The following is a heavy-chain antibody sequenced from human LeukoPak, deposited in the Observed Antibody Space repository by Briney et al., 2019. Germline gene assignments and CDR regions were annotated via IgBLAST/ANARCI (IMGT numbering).Heavy chain of an antibody. CDR2: IYYSGST. CDR3: ARHPTAVHYYYDSSGYYSPPDY. V-gene: IGHV4-39*01. J-gene: IGHJ4*02. D-gene: IGHD3-22*01. CDR1: GGSISSSSYY. Sequence: PSETLSLTCTVSGGSISSSSYYWGWIRQPPGKGLEWIGSIYYSGSTYFNPSLKSRVTISVDTSKNQFSLKLSSVTAADTAVYYCARHPTAVHYYYDSSGYYSPPDYWGQGTLVTVSS.